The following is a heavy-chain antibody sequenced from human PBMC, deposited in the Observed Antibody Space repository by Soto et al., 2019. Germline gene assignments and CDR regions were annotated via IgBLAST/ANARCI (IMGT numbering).Heavy chain of an antibody. CDR2: ISWNSENI. J-gene: IGHJ3*01. D-gene: IGHD3-3*01. CDR3: GKDGPTAISGLVYDGVNV. Sequence: EVQLVESGGDLVHPGRSLRLSCAASGFSFYDYPMHWVRQAPGKGLEWVSGISWNSENIGYADSGKGRFTISIDNAKKSIYLQMSGLRAEDTALCFCGKDGPTAISGLVYDGVNVWGRGTMVTVSS. CDR1: GFSFYDYP. V-gene: IGHV3-9*01.